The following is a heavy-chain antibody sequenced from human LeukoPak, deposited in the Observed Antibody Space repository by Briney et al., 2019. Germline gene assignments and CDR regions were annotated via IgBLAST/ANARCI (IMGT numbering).Heavy chain of an antibody. V-gene: IGHV4-39*01. CDR2: IYYSGST. Sequence: SETLSLTCTVSGGSISSSSYDWTWIRQSPGKGLEWIGNIYYSGSTYYNPSLKSRVTISVDTSKNQFSLKLSSVTAADTAVYYCARLLGYGSGSYYWAYYYYMDVWGKGTTVTISS. CDR3: ARLLGYGSGSYYWAYYYYMDV. D-gene: IGHD3-10*01. CDR1: GGSISSSSYD. J-gene: IGHJ6*03.